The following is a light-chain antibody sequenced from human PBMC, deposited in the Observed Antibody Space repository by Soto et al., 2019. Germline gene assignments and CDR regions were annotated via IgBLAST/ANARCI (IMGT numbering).Light chain of an antibody. V-gene: IGKV3-20*01. CDR1: QSVSSNY. J-gene: IGKJ4*01. Sequence: EIVLTQSPRTLPLSPGDRATLSCRASQSVSSNYLAWYHQKPGQAPRLLLYGASSRATGIPDRFSGSGSGRDFSLSISRLEPEDFGVYYCQQYGRSPRLAFGGGTKVDIK. CDR3: QQYGRSPRLA. CDR2: GAS.